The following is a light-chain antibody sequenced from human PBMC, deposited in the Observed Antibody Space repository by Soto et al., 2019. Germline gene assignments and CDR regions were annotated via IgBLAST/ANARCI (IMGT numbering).Light chain of an antibody. V-gene: IGKV1-9*01. J-gene: IGKJ2*01. Sequence: DVQLTQSPSFLSASVGARVTITCRASQGISSHLAWYQQRPGKGTKLLIYAASTLQSAVPSRFSGSGSGTEFALAISSLQPEDFATYYCQQVNGYPHTFGQGTKLEIK. CDR1: QGISSH. CDR3: QQVNGYPHT. CDR2: AAS.